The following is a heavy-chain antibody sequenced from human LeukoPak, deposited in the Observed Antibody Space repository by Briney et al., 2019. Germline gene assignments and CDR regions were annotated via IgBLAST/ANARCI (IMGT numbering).Heavy chain of an antibody. CDR2: ISSSGSYI. CDR3: ASPHSGYG. Sequence: PGGSLRLSCAASGFTFSSYAMSWVRQAPGKGLEWVSFISSSGSYIYYADSVKGRFTISRDIAKKSLFLLMNSLRAEDTAVYYCASPHSGYGWGQGTVVTVSS. CDR1: GFTFSSYA. V-gene: IGHV3-21*01. J-gene: IGHJ4*02. D-gene: IGHD5-12*01.